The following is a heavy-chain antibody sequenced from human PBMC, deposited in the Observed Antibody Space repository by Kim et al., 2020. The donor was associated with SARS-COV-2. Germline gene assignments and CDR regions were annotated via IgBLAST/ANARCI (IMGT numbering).Heavy chain of an antibody. V-gene: IGHV1-8*01. CDR3: ARPQGDSYGDAFDI. J-gene: IGHJ3*02. CDR1: GYTFTSYD. CDR2: MNPNSGNT. D-gene: IGHD5-18*01. Sequence: ASVKVSCKASGYTFTSYDINWVRQATGQGLEWMGWMNPNSGNTGYAQKFQGRVTMTRNTSISTAYMELSSLRSEDTAVYYCARPQGDSYGDAFDIWGQGTMVTVSS.